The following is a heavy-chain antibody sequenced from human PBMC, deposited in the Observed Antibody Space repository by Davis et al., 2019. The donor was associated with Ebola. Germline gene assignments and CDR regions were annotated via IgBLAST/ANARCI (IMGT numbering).Heavy chain of an antibody. V-gene: IGHV3-21*04. D-gene: IGHD4-23*01. Sequence: GESLKISCAASGFTFSSYSMNWVRQAPGKGLEWVSSISSSSSYIYYADSVKGRFTISRDNSKNTLYLQMNSLRAEDTAVYYCAKGGTPFLSAYGGNSPLDYWGQGTLVTVSS. CDR1: GFTFSSYS. CDR2: ISSSSSYI. J-gene: IGHJ4*02. CDR3: AKGGTPFLSAYGGNSPLDY.